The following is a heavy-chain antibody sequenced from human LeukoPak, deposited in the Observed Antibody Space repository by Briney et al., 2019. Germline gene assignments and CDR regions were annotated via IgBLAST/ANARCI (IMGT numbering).Heavy chain of an antibody. D-gene: IGHD6-13*01. CDR2: ISYDGSNK. V-gene: IGHV3-30-3*01. CDR3: ARVIAAALYHYYGMDV. J-gene: IGHJ6*02. Sequence: GGSLRLSCAASGFTFSSYAMHWVRQAPGKGLEGVAVISYDGSNKYYADSVKGRFTISRDNSKNTLYLQMNSLRAEDTAVYYCARVIAAALYHYYGMDVWGQGTTVTVSS. CDR1: GFTFSSYA.